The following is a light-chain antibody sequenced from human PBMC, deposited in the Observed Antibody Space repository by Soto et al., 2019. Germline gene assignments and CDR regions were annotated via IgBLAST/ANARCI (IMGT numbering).Light chain of an antibody. CDR3: QQYIDWPPYT. CDR1: QTVSRR. Sequence: EVVLTQSPATLSVSPGERATLSCRASQTVSRRLAWYQQKPGQAPRLLIYGASMRATGVPDRFSGSGSGTDFTLTISSRQSEDFAVYYCQQYIDWPPYTFGQGTKVEIK. V-gene: IGKV3-15*01. J-gene: IGKJ2*01. CDR2: GAS.